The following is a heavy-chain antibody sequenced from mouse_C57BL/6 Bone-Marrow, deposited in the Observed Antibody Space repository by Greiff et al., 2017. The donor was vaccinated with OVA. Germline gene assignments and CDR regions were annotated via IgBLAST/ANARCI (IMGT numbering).Heavy chain of an antibody. D-gene: IGHD1-1*01. Sequence: QVQLQQSGPGLVQPSQSLSITCTVSGFSLTSYGVHWVRQSPGKGLEWLGVIWRGGSTDYNAAFMSRLSITKDNSKSQVFFKMNSLQADDTAIYYCAKRGNLLLPYFDVWGTGTTVTVSS. CDR1: GFSLTSYG. CDR2: IWRGGST. J-gene: IGHJ1*03. V-gene: IGHV2-5*01. CDR3: AKRGNLLLPYFDV.